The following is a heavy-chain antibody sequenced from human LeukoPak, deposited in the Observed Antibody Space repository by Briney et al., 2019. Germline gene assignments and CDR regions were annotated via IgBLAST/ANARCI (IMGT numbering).Heavy chain of an antibody. V-gene: IGHV3-30*02. CDR3: ARGDLHYHDSTRRGFDI. D-gene: IGHD3-16*01. CDR1: GFTFSSYG. CDR2: IRYDGSNK. J-gene: IGHJ3*02. Sequence: PGGSLRLSCAASGFTFSSYGMHWVRQAPGKGLEWVAFIRYDGSNKYYADSVKGRFTISRDNSKNTLYLQMNSLRAEDTAVYYCARGDLHYHDSTRRGFDIWGQGTMVTVSS.